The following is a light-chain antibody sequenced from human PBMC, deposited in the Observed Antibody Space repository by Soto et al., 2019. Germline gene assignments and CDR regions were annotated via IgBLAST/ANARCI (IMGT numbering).Light chain of an antibody. CDR2: KAS. J-gene: IGKJ4*01. V-gene: IGKV1-5*03. Sequence: DIQMTQSPATLSASVGDRATITCRTSQSISSWLAWYQQKPGKAPNLLIYKASILQSGVRPRFSGSGSGTEYTLTITSLQADDFATYDCQHYNGYPLTFGVGTKVEIK. CDR1: QSISSW. CDR3: QHYNGYPLT.